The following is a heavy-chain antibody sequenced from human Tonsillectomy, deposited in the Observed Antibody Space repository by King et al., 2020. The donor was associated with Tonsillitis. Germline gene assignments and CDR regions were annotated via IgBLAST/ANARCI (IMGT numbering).Heavy chain of an antibody. Sequence: QLQESGPGLVKPSETLSLSCSVSGDSITGGNHYWGWIRQPPGQGLEWIASIYYTGSTYYSPSLKSRVTMSVDTSKNRFSLKVNSVTAADTAVYYCARHPVWWSDRRSVWFDPWGQGTLVTVSS. J-gene: IGHJ5*02. CDR3: ARHPVWWSDRRSVWFDP. D-gene: IGHD2-21*01. V-gene: IGHV4-39*07. CDR1: GDSITGGNHY. CDR2: IYYTGST.